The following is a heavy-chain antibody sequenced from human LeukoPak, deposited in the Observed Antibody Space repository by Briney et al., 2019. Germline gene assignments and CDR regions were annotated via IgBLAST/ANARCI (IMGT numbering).Heavy chain of an antibody. CDR3: ARGRYCSADICSGGDAFDI. Sequence: PSETLSLTCTVSGGSISGGYWSWIRQPPGRGLEWIGYVYTRGSTNYNPSLKSRVTMSVDTSKNQFSLKLSSVTAADTAVYYCARGRYCSADICSGGDAFDIWGQGTMVSVSS. J-gene: IGHJ3*02. V-gene: IGHV4-4*09. CDR2: VYTRGST. D-gene: IGHD2-15*01. CDR1: GGSISGGY.